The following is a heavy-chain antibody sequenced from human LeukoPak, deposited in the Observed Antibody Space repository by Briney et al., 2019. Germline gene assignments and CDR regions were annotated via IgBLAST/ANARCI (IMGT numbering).Heavy chain of an antibody. CDR3: ARIRSSGWYNDY. V-gene: IGHV2-70*11. Sequence: SGPALVKPTQTLTLICTFSGFSLSTSGMSVSWIRQPPGKALEWLARIDWDDDKYYSRSLKTRLTISKDTSKSQVVLTLTNLDPVDTATYYCARIRSSGWYNDYWGQGTLVTVSS. CDR1: GFSLSTSGMS. J-gene: IGHJ4*02. CDR2: IDWDDDK. D-gene: IGHD6-19*01.